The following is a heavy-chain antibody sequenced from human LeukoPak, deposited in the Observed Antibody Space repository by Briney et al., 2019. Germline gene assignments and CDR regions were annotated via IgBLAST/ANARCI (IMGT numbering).Heavy chain of an antibody. V-gene: IGHV1-2*02. D-gene: IGHD6-13*01. CDR3: AMVTKRWYSFDY. Sequence: ASVKVSCKASGYTFTGYYMHWVRQTPGQGLEWMGWINPNSGGTNYAQKFQGRVTMTRDTSISTAYMELRSLRSDDTAVYYCAMVTKRWYSFDYWGQGTLVTVSS. CDR2: INPNSGGT. J-gene: IGHJ4*02. CDR1: GYTFTGYY.